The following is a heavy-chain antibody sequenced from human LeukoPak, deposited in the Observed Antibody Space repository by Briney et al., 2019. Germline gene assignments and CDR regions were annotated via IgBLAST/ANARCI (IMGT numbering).Heavy chain of an antibody. CDR2: IYTSGST. D-gene: IGHD4-23*01. CDR1: GGSISSYY. CDR3: ARGIFYGGRNQYIWFDL. Sequence: PSETLSLTCTVSGGSISSYYWNWIRQPPGKGLEWIGYIYTSGSTNYNPSLKSRVTISVDTSKNQFSLRLTSVTAADTAVYYCARGIFYGGRNQYIWFDLWGQGTLVTVSS. V-gene: IGHV4-4*09. J-gene: IGHJ5*02.